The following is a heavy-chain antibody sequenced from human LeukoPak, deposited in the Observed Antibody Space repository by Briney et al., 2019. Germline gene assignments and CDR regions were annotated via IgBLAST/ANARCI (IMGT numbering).Heavy chain of an antibody. J-gene: IGHJ3*02. CDR1: GFTFSDYY. Sequence: GGSLRLSCAASGFTFSDYYMSWIRQAPGKGLEWVSYISSSGSTIYYADSVKGRFTISRDNAKNSLYLQMNSLRAEDTAVYYCARDQELRFLEWLSPINDAFDIWGQGTMVTVSS. CDR2: ISSSGSTI. V-gene: IGHV3-11*01. D-gene: IGHD3-3*01. CDR3: ARDQELRFLEWLSPINDAFDI.